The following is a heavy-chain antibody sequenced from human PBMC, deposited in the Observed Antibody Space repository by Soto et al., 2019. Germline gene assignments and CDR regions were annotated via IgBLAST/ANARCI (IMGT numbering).Heavy chain of an antibody. Sequence: SETLSLTCGVSGYSISSGYYWGWIRQPPGKGLEWIGSIYHSGSTYYNPSLKSRVTISVDTSKNQFSLKLSSVTAADTAVYYCARDRRDYITGTLRVFYYGMDVWGQGTTVTVSS. CDR2: IYHSGST. CDR3: ARDRRDYITGTLRVFYYGMDV. CDR1: GYSISSGYY. J-gene: IGHJ6*02. V-gene: IGHV4-38-2*02. D-gene: IGHD1-7*01.